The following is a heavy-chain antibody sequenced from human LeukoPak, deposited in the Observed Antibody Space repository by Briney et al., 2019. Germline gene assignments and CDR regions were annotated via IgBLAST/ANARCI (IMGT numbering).Heavy chain of an antibody. V-gene: IGHV4-59*01. J-gene: IGHJ3*02. D-gene: IGHD3-9*01. CDR2: IYYSGST. CDR1: GGSISSYY. CDR3: ARVSSITIFSFDI. Sequence: SETLSLTCTVSGGSISSYYWSWIRQPPGKGLEWIGYIYYSGSTNYNPSLKSRVTISVDTSKNQFSLKLSSVTAADTAVYYCARVSSITIFSFDIWGQGTMVTVSS.